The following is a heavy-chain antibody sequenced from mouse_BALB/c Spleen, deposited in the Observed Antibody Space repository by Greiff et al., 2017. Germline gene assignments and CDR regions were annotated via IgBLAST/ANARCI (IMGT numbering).Heavy chain of an antibody. V-gene: IGHV1-18*01. CDR2: INPYNGGT. CDR3: ARRGPYGIWYFDV. D-gene: IGHD2-1*01. J-gene: IGHJ1*01. CDR1: GYSFTGYT. Sequence: VQLQQSDAELVKPGASMKISCKASGYSFTGYTMNWVKQSHGKNLEWIGLINPYNGGTSYNQKFKGKATLTVDKSSSTAYMELLSLTSEDSAVYYCARRGPYGIWYFDVWGAGTTVTVSS.